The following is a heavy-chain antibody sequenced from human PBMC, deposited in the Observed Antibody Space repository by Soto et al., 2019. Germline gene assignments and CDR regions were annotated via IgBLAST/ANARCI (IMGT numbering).Heavy chain of an antibody. CDR3: AHRRIGLEGSMRYFDY. CDR2: IYWDDDK. V-gene: IGHV2-5*02. CDR1: GFSLSTRGVG. J-gene: IGHJ4*02. Sequence: KESGPTLVKPTQTLTLTCACSGFSLSTRGVGVGWIRQPPGKALEWLALIYWDDDKRYSPSLESRLTITKDTSKNQVVLTMTDVDPVDTATYYCAHRRIGLEGSMRYFDYWGQGTLVTVSS. D-gene: IGHD3-22*01.